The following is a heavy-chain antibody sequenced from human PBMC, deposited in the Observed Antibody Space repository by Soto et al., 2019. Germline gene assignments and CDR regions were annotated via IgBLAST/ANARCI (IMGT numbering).Heavy chain of an antibody. J-gene: IGHJ6*02. Sequence: QVQLQQSGPGLVKPSETLSLTCTVSSGPTSSHNWGWIRQPPGRGQEWIGYVYNTGGTSYNPTLRSRVTISADTSTKNISLTLSSVTAADTAVYYCVIQGIGPLHGLVDVWGQGTTVSVSS. CDR1: SGPTSSHN. D-gene: IGHD3-10*01. V-gene: IGHV4-59*08. CDR2: VYNTGGT. CDR3: VIQGIGPLHGLVDV.